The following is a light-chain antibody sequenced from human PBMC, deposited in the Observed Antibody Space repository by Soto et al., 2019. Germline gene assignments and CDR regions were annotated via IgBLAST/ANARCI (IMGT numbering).Light chain of an antibody. CDR1: QSLLHITGETF. CDR3: MESTQLPPT. CDR2: EVS. V-gene: IGKV2D-29*02. Sequence: DVVMTQTPLSLSVAPGQPASISCKSSQSLLHITGETFLFWYLQKPGQSPQLLIYEVSTRVSGVSDRFIGSGSGTGFSLEISRVETDDVGIYYCMESTQLPPTFGQGTRLGIE. J-gene: IGKJ5*01.